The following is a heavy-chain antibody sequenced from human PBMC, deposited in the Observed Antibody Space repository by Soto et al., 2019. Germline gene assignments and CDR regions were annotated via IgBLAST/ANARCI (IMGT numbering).Heavy chain of an antibody. CDR3: AKDSSSWSPYYYYYMDV. Sequence: GGSLRLSCAASGFTFDDYAMHWVRQAPGKGLEWVSGISWNSGSIGYADSVKGRFTISRDNAKNSLYLQMNSLRAEDTALYYCAKDSSSWSPYYYYYMDVWGKGTTVTVSS. J-gene: IGHJ6*03. CDR2: ISWNSGSI. V-gene: IGHV3-9*01. CDR1: GFTFDDYA. D-gene: IGHD6-13*01.